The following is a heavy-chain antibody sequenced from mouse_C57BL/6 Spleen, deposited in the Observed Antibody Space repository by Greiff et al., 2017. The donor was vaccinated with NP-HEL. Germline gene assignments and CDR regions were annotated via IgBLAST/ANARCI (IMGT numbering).Heavy chain of an antibody. J-gene: IGHJ2*01. Sequence: VQLQQPGAELVRPGSSVKLSCKASGYTFTSYWMHWVKQRPIQGLEWIGNIDPSDSETHYNQKFKDKATLTVDKSSSTAYMQLSSLTSEDSAVYYCARGEGLGLYYFDYWGQGTTLTVSS. V-gene: IGHV1-52*01. CDR1: GYTFTSYW. CDR2: IDPSDSET. D-gene: IGHD4-1*01. CDR3: ARGEGLGLYYFDY.